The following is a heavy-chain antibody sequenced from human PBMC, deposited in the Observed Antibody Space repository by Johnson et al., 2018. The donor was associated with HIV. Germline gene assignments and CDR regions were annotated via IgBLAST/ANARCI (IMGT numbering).Heavy chain of an antibody. J-gene: IGHJ3*02. Sequence: VQLVESGGGCAQPGGSLSISCAASGFTFSSYAISWVRQAPGKGLEWVSAIGTAGDTYYPGSVKGRFTISRENAKNSLYLQMNSLRAGDTAVYYCARGSGSYGDAFDIWGQGTMVTVSS. CDR1: GFTFSSYA. D-gene: IGHD1-26*01. CDR3: ARGSGSYGDAFDI. CDR2: IGTAGDT. V-gene: IGHV3-13*01.